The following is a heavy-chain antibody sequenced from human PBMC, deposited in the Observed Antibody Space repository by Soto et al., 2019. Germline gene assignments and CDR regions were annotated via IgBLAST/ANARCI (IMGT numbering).Heavy chain of an antibody. CDR2: ISAYNGNT. V-gene: IGHV1-18*01. D-gene: IGHD6-13*01. Sequence: QVQLVQGGAEVKKPGASVKVSCKASGYTFTSYGISWVRQAPGQGLEWMGWISAYNGNTNYAQKLQGRVTMTTDTPTGTAYMELRSLRSDDTAVYYCARDPPYSSSWYVMVGYYYGMDVWGQGTTVTVSS. J-gene: IGHJ6*02. CDR3: ARDPPYSSSWYVMVGYYYGMDV. CDR1: GYTFTSYG.